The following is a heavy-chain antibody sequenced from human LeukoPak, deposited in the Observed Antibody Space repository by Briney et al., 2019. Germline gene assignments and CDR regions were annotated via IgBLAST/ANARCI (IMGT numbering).Heavy chain of an antibody. D-gene: IGHD3-3*01. J-gene: IGHJ4*02. CDR3: ARVRRSITIFGVVIPHPYYFDY. Sequence: PSETLSLTCAVYGGSFSGYYWSWIRQPPGKGLEWIGEINHSGSTNYNPSLKSRVTISLDTSKNQFSLKLSSVTAADTAVYYCARVRRSITIFGVVIPHPYYFDYWGQGTLVTVSS. CDR1: GGSFSGYY. V-gene: IGHV4-34*01. CDR2: INHSGST.